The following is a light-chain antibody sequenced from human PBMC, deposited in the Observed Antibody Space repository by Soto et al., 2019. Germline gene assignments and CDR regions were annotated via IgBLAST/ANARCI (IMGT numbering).Light chain of an antibody. V-gene: IGKV2-28*01. CDR2: LGS. CDR3: MQSLQAWT. J-gene: IGKJ1*01. Sequence: EIVLTQSPLALPVTPGEPASISCRSNQSLVDRNGYNYLDWFLQKPGHSPQLLIYLGSNRASGVPDRFSGSGSGTDFTLKISRVEAEDVGVYYCMQSLQAWTFGQGTKVEIK. CDR1: QSLVDRNGYNY.